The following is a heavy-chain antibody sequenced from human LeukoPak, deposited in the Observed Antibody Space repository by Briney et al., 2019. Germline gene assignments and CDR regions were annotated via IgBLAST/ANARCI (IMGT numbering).Heavy chain of an antibody. Sequence: SVKVSCKASGGTFSSYAISWVRQAPGQGLEWMGGIIPIFGTANYAQKFQGRVTITADKSTSTAYMELSSLRSEDTAVYYCARVAAVAGTMAFDIWGQGTMVTVYS. J-gene: IGHJ3*02. V-gene: IGHV1-69*06. CDR3: ARVAAVAGTMAFDI. CDR1: GGTFSSYA. D-gene: IGHD6-19*01. CDR2: IIPIFGTA.